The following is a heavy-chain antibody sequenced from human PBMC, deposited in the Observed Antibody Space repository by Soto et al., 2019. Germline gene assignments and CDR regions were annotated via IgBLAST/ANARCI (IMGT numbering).Heavy chain of an antibody. CDR3: ARDRSWDPRGRDHFDY. J-gene: IGHJ4*02. Sequence: GGSLRLSCAASGFTFSSYWMHWVRQAPGKGLVWVSRINSDGSSTSYADSVRGRFTISRDNAKNTLYLQMNSLRAEDTAVYYCARDRSWDPRGRDHFDYWDPETLLTFSS. V-gene: IGHV3-74*01. CDR1: GFTFSSYW. D-gene: IGHD1-26*01. CDR2: INSDGSST.